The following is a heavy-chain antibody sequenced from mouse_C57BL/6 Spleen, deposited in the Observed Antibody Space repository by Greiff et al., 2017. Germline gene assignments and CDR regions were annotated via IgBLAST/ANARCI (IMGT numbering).Heavy chain of an antibody. CDR1: GYTFTDYE. V-gene: IGHV1-15*01. J-gene: IGHJ1*03. Sequence: QVQLQQSGAELVRPGASVTLSCKASGYTFTDYEMHWVKQTPVHGLAWIGAIDPETGGTAYNQKFKGKAILTADKSSSTAYMGLRSLTSEDSAVYYCTRSDTIGHYGSSYWYFDVWGTGTTVTVSS. CDR3: TRSDTIGHYGSSYWYFDV. D-gene: IGHD1-1*01. CDR2: IDPETGGT.